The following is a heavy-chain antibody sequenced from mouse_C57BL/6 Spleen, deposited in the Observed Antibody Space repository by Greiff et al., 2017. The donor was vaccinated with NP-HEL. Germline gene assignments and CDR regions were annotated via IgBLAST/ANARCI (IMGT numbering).Heavy chain of an antibody. CDR1: GFTFSSYA. CDR3: TRKADGYYWYFDV. V-gene: IGHV5-9-1*02. Sequence: EVQVVESGEGLVKPGGSLKLSCAASGFTFSSYAMSWVRQTPEKRLEWVAYISSGGDYIYYADTVKGRFTISRDNARNTLYLQMSSLKSEDTAMYYCTRKADGYYWYFDVWGTGTTVTVSS. J-gene: IGHJ1*03. D-gene: IGHD2-3*01. CDR2: ISSGGDYI.